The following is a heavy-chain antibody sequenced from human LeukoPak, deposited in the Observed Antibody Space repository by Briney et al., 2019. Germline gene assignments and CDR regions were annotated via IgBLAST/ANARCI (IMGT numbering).Heavy chain of an antibody. Sequence: GRSLRLSCAASGFTFSSYGMHWVRQAPGKGLEWVAVIWYDGSNKYYADSVKGRFTISRDNSKNTLYLQMNSLRAEDTAVYYCARARVVVAATDAFDIWGQGTMVTVSS. V-gene: IGHV3-33*01. D-gene: IGHD2-15*01. CDR1: GFTFSSYG. CDR2: IWYDGSNK. J-gene: IGHJ3*02. CDR3: ARARVVVAATDAFDI.